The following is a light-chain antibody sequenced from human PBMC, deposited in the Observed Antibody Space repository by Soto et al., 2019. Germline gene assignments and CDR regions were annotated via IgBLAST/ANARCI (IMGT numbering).Light chain of an antibody. CDR3: SSYTSSSTPGVV. V-gene: IGLV2-14*03. J-gene: IGLJ2*01. CDR2: DVS. CDR1: SSDIGGYNY. Sequence: QAVVTQPASVSGSPGQSITISCTGTSSDIGGYNYVSWYQHHPGKAPKLMIYDVSNRPSGVSNRFSGSKSGNTASLTISGLQAEDEADYYCSSYTSSSTPGVVFGGGTKLTVL.